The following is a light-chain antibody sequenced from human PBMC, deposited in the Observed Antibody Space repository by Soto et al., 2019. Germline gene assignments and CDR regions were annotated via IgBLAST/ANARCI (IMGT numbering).Light chain of an antibody. CDR2: ANN. CDR3: QSYDSSLSGSGV. V-gene: IGLV1-40*01. Sequence: QPVLTQLPSVSGAPGQRVTISCSGSSSNIGAGYDVHWYQQLPGTAPKLLISANNIRPSGVPDRFSGSKSGTSASLAITGLQAEDEADYYCQSYDSSLSGSGVFGGGTKLTVL. J-gene: IGLJ3*02. CDR1: SSNIGAGYD.